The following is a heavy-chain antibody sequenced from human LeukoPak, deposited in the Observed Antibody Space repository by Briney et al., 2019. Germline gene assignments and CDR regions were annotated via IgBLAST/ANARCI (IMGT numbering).Heavy chain of an antibody. V-gene: IGHV4-30-4*08. Sequence: PSQTLSLTCTVSGGSIGIGDYCWSWIRQPPVKGLEWIGYIYYGGITYYNPSLKSRLTISMDTSKNQFSLKLTSVTAADTAVYYCARVRGRSSSGSVESWGQGALVTVSS. CDR3: ARVRGRSSSGSVES. CDR1: GGSIGIGDYC. J-gene: IGHJ4*02. CDR2: IYYGGIT. D-gene: IGHD5-18*01.